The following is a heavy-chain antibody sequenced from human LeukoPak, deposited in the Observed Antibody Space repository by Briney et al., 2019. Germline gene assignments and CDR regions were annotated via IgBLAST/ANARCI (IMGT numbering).Heavy chain of an antibody. V-gene: IGHV4-59*01. CDR3: ARARHYDGSGSYYLDYYYGMDV. D-gene: IGHD3-10*01. CDR2: IYYSGST. Sequence: SETLSLTCTVSGGSISSYYWSWIRQPPGKGLEWIGYIYYSGSTNYNPSLKSRVTISVDTSKNQFSLKLSSVTAADTAVYYCARARHYDGSGSYYLDYYYGMDVWGQGTTVTVSS. CDR1: GGSISSYY. J-gene: IGHJ6*02.